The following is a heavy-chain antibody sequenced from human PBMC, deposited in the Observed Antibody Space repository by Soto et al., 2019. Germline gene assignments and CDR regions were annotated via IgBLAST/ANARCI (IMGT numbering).Heavy chain of an antibody. CDR2: ISTTGTTI. V-gene: IGHV3-11*01. J-gene: IGHJ4*02. Sequence: QVQLVESGAGLVKPGVSLRLSCAASGFTFSDYYMSWIRQAPGKGLEWLSYISTTGTTIYYAVSVKGRFTISRDNAQNSLYQHMSSLRVEDTAVYYCARDQSGGSDYWGQGILVTVSP. D-gene: IGHD1-26*01. CDR1: GFTFSDYY. CDR3: ARDQSGGSDY.